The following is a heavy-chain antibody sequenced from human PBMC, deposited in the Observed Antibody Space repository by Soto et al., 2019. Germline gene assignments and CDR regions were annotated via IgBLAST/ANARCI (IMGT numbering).Heavy chain of an antibody. CDR2: ITGSDGST. CDR3: AKDRANPSYYYDY. V-gene: IGHV3-23*01. J-gene: IGHJ4*02. CDR1: GFTFNNYA. Sequence: GGALRLSCAASGFTFNNYAMAWVRPAPGQGLERVSAITGSDGSTYLADSVKGRFTISRDNSKNTLYLQMNSLRAEDTAIYFCAKDRANPSYYYDYWGQGTQVTVSS.